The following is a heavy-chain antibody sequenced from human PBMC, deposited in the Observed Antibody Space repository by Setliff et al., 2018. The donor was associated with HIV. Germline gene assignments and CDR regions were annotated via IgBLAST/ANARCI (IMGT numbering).Heavy chain of an antibody. CDR2: IRYDGSNK. J-gene: IGHJ5*02. V-gene: IGHV3-30*02. Sequence: GESLTISCAASGFTFSSYGMHWVRQAPGKGLEWVAFIRYDGSNKYYADSVKGRFTISRDNSKNTLYLQMNSLRAEDTAVYYCAKVPAAGHNWFDPWGQGTLVTVSS. D-gene: IGHD6-13*01. CDR1: GFTFSSYG. CDR3: AKVPAAGHNWFDP.